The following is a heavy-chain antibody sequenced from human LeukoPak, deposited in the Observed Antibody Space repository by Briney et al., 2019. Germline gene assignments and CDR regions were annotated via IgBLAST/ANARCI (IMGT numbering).Heavy chain of an antibody. CDR2: IYPRDGST. Sequence: ASVKVSCKASGYSFTSNYIHWVRQAPGQGREWMGMIYPRDGSTSYAQKFQGRVTVTRDTSTSTVHMELSGLRSEDTAVYYCARDQEAFDYWGQGTLVTVSS. CDR1: GYSFTSNY. J-gene: IGHJ4*02. V-gene: IGHV1-46*01. CDR3: ARDQEAFDY.